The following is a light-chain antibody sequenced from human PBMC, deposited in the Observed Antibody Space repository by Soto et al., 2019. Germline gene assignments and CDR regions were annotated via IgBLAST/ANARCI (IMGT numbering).Light chain of an antibody. J-gene: IGKJ4*01. V-gene: IGKV1-27*01. Sequence: DIQMTQTPSTLCASVGEGVTITWRACQGISNYLAWYQQKPGKVPKLLIYAASTLQSGVPSRFSGSGSGTDFTLTISSLQPEDVATYYCQKYNSAPLTFGGGTKVDI. CDR1: QGISNY. CDR2: AAS. CDR3: QKYNSAPLT.